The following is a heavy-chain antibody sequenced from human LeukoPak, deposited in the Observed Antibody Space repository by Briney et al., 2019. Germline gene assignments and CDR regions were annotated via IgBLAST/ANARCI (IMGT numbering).Heavy chain of an antibody. V-gene: IGHV3-23*01. CDR3: ARNDILTGYYTEAYFDY. CDR2: ISGSGGCT. D-gene: IGHD3-9*01. Sequence: GGSLRLSCAASGFTFSSYAMSWVRQAPGKGLEWVSAISGSGGCTYYADSVKGRFTISRDNSKNTLYLQMNSLRAEDTAVYYCARNDILTGYYTEAYFDYWGQGTLVTVSS. J-gene: IGHJ4*02. CDR1: GFTFSSYA.